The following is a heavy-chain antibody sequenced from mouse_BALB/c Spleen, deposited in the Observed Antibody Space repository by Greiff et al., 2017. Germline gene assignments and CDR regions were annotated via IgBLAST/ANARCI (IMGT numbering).Heavy chain of an antibody. J-gene: IGHJ4*01. CDR1: GYSFTSYW. CDR2: IHPSASET. Sequence: QVQLQQPGAELVRPGASVKLSCKASGYSFTSYWMNWVKQRPGQGLEWIGMIHPSASETRLNQKFKDKATLTVDKSSSTAYMQLSSPTSEDSAVYYCARLPTVVDYYAMDYWGQGTSVTGSS. D-gene: IGHD1-1*01. V-gene: IGHV1-61*01. CDR3: ARLPTVVDYYAMDY.